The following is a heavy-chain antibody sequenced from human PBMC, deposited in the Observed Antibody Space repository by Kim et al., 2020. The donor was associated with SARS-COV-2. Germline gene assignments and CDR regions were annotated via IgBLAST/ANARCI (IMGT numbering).Heavy chain of an antibody. CDR2: ISGDGGST. Sequence: GGSLRLSCAASRFTFDDYAMHWVRQAPGKGLEWVSLISGDGGSTYYADSVKGRFTISRDNSKNSLYLQMNSLRTEDTAMYYCAKDKRVRIAAAGYGMDVWGKGTTVTVSP. V-gene: IGHV3-43*02. CDR1: RFTFDDYA. D-gene: IGHD6-13*01. J-gene: IGHJ6*04. CDR3: AKDKRVRIAAAGYGMDV.